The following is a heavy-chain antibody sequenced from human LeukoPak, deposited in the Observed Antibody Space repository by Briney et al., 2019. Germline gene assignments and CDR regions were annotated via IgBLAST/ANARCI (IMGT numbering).Heavy chain of an antibody. J-gene: IGHJ3*02. CDR3: ARVQYYDFWSGNNDAFDI. Sequence: PGGSLRLPCAASGFTFSSYAMHWVRQAPGKGLEWVAVISYDGSNKYYADSVKGRFTISRDNSKNTLYLQMNSLRAEDTAVYYCARVQYYDFWSGNNDAFDIWGQGTMVTVSS. D-gene: IGHD3-3*01. V-gene: IGHV3-30-3*01. CDR2: ISYDGSNK. CDR1: GFTFSSYA.